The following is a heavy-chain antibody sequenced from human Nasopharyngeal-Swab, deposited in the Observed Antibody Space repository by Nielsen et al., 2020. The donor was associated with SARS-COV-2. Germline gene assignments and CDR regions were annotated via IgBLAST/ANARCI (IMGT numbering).Heavy chain of an antibody. D-gene: IGHD3-22*01. CDR3: ARGSTMNGYYGMDV. CDR1: GGSFNGYY. V-gene: IGHV4-34*01. CDR2: INHSGST. J-gene: IGHJ6*02. Sequence: LRLSCAVYGGSFNGYYWSWIRQSPGKGLECIGEINHSGSTNYNPSLKSRVTTSVDTSKNQFSLKLSSVTAADTAVYYCARGSTMNGYYGMDVWGQGTTVTVSS.